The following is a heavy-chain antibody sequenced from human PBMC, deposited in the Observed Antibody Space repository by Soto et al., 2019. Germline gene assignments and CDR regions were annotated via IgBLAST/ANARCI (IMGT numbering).Heavy chain of an antibody. V-gene: IGHV3-13*01. CDR1: GFTFSSYD. CDR2: IGTAGDT. Sequence: GGSLRLSCAASGFTFSSYDMHWVRQATGKGLEWVSAIGTAGDTYYPGSVKGRFTISRENAKNSLYLQMNSLRAGDTAVYYCARVRIAAAGRNGMDVWGQGTTVTVSS. D-gene: IGHD6-13*01. J-gene: IGHJ6*02. CDR3: ARVRIAAAGRNGMDV.